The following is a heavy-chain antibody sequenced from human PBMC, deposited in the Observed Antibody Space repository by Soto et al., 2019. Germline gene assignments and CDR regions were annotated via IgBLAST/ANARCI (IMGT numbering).Heavy chain of an antibody. J-gene: IGHJ6*02. CDR1: GFTFSSYA. V-gene: IGHV3-23*01. Sequence: EVQLLESGGGLVQPGGSLRLSCAASGFTFSSYAMSWVRQAPGKRLEWVSAISGSGGSTYYADSVKGRFTISRDNSKNTLYLQMNSLRAEDTAVYYCAKDDYGDYYYYGMDVWGQGTTVTVSS. CDR2: ISGSGGST. CDR3: AKDDYGDYYYYGMDV. D-gene: IGHD4-17*01.